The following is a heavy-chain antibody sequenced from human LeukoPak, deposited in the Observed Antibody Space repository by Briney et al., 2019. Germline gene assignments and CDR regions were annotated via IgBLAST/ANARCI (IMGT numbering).Heavy chain of an antibody. CDR1: GFTFSNYA. V-gene: IGHV3-64*01. CDR3: ARSPSYFGSARYYFDS. J-gene: IGHJ4*02. Sequence: PGGSLRLSCAASGFTFSNYATHWVRQAPGKGLEYVSAISASGSSTYYANSVKGRFTFSRDNSKNTLYLQVGSLTVEDMAVYYCARSPSYFGSARYYFDSWGRGTLVTVSS. D-gene: IGHD3-10*01. CDR2: ISASGSST.